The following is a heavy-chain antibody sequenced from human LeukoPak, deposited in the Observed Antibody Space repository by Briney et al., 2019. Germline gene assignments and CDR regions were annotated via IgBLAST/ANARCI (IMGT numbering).Heavy chain of an antibody. Sequence: SVKVSCKAPGGTFSSYAISWVRQAPGQGLEWMGRIIPIFGIANYAQKFQGRVTITADKSTSTAYMELSSLRSEDTAVYYCARDCSGGSCYSGYYYYYGMDVWGQGTTVTVSS. J-gene: IGHJ6*02. CDR3: ARDCSGGSCYSGYYYYYGMDV. V-gene: IGHV1-69*04. CDR1: GGTFSSYA. CDR2: IIPIFGIA. D-gene: IGHD2-15*01.